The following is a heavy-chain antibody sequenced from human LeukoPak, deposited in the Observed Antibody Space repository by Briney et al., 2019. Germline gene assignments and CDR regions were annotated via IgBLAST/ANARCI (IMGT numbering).Heavy chain of an antibody. CDR2: ISTSGST. CDR1: GGYISSYY. CDR3: ARASHWNQLHYFDY. Sequence: SETLSLTCTVSGGYISSYYWSWIRQPAGKGLESIGHISTSGSTNYNPFLKSRVTISVDKSKNQISLKLSSVTAADTAVYYCARASHWNQLHYFDYWGQGTLVTVSS. D-gene: IGHD1-1*01. V-gene: IGHV4-4*07. J-gene: IGHJ4*02.